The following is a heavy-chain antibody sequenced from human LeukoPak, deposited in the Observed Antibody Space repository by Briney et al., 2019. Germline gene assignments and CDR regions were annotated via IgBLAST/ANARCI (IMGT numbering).Heavy chain of an antibody. CDR1: GYTFTSYD. CDR3: ARSTVTTFSYYYYGMDV. D-gene: IGHD4-17*01. CDR2: MNPNSGNT. V-gene: IGHV1-8*01. Sequence: ASVTVSCKASGYTFTSYDINWVRQAPGQGLEWMGWMNPNSGNTGYAQKFQGRVTMTRNTSISTAYMELSSLRSEDTAVYYCARSTVTTFSYYYYGMDVWGQGTTVTVSS. J-gene: IGHJ6*02.